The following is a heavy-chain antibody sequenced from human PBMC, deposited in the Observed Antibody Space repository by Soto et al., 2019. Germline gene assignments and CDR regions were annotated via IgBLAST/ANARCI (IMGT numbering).Heavy chain of an antibody. V-gene: IGHV4-34*01. J-gene: IGHJ4*02. Sequence: SETLSLTCAVYGGSFSGYYWSWIRQPPGKGLEWIGEINHSGSTNYNPSLKSRVTISVDTSKNQFSLKLSSVTAADTAVYYCARGKKPGYDSSGYYRGEFDYWGQGTLVTVSS. D-gene: IGHD3-22*01. CDR2: INHSGST. CDR3: ARGKKPGYDSSGYYRGEFDY. CDR1: GGSFSGYY.